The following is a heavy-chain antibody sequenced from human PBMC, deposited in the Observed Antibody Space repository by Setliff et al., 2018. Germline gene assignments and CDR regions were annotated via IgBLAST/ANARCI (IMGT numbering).Heavy chain of an antibody. CDR2: INPHGSEK. CDR1: GLSYINDW. Sequence: GGSLRLSCTASGLSYINDWVSWVRQAPGKGLEWLASINPHGSEKYYADSVTGRFTISRDNTKVSLFLQMNSLSTKDTALYYCAKDRSDSGYAGYWGQGSQVTVSS. J-gene: IGHJ4*02. CDR3: AKDRSDSGYAGY. D-gene: IGHD5-12*01. V-gene: IGHV3-7*03.